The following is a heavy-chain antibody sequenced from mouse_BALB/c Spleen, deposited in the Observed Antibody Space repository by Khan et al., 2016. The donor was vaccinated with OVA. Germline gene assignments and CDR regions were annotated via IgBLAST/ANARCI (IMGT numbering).Heavy chain of an antibody. V-gene: IGHV3-2*02. CDR2: ISYSGNT. D-gene: IGHD2-4*01. CDR3: ARKDYYDYDPFPY. Sequence: EVQLLESGPGLVKPSQSLSLTCTVTGYSITSEYTWNWIRQFPGHKLEWMGFISYSGNTKYTPSLKSRISITRDTSKNQFFLQLNSVTSEDTATYYCARKDYYDYDPFPYWGQGTLVTVSA. CDR1: GYSITSEYT. J-gene: IGHJ3*01.